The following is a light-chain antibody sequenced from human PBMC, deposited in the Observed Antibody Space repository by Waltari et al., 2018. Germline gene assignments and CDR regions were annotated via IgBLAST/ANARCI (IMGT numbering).Light chain of an antibody. CDR2: GAS. Sequence: IALTQSPATLSLSPGETATLSCRASQSVIDYVAWYQQKPGQAPRLLIYGASNRATGIPARFSGSGSETDFTLTISSLEPEDFAVYYCQQRSNWRSTFGQGTRLEIK. J-gene: IGKJ5*01. V-gene: IGKV3-11*01. CDR3: QQRSNWRST. CDR1: QSVIDY.